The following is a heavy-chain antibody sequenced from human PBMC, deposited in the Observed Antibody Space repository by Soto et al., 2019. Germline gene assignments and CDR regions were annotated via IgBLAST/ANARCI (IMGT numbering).Heavy chain of an antibody. CDR3: ARLGIWSYGMDV. D-gene: IGHD3-16*01. Sequence: PGESLKISCQGSGYSFTTYWIGWVRQMPGKGLEWMGIIYPGNSDIRYSTSFQGQVTISADKSISTAYLKWSGLKASDTAMYYCARLGIWSYGMDVWGQGTTVTVSS. CDR1: GYSFTTYW. J-gene: IGHJ6*02. V-gene: IGHV5-51*01. CDR2: IYPGNSDI.